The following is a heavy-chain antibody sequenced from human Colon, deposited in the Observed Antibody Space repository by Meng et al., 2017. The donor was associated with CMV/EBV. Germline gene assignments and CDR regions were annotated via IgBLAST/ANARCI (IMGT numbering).Heavy chain of an antibody. V-gene: IGHV1-69*05. CDR1: GGTFSSYA. CDR2: IIPIFGTA. D-gene: IGHD2-2*01. J-gene: IGHJ5*02. CDR3: ARGSPPHRWDSTLRFDP. Sequence: SVKVSCKASGGTFSSYAISWVRQAPGQGLEWMGGIIPIFGTANYAQKFQGRVTITTDESTSTAYMELSSLRSEDTAVYYCARGSPPHRWDSTLRFDPWGQGTLVTVSS.